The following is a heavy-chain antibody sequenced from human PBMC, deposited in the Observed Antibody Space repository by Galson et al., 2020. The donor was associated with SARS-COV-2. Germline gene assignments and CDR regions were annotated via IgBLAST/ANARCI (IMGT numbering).Heavy chain of an antibody. CDR3: ARDEGYTSSWAVGGWD. V-gene: IGHV4-38-2*02. D-gene: IGHD6-13*01. Sequence: SETLSLTCTVSGYSINSGYFWGWIRQPPGKGLEWIGSIFHSGSTFYNPSLESRVTISRDTSKNQFSLKLTSVTAADTAVYYCARDEGYTSSWAVGGWDWGQGTLVTVSS. CDR1: GYSINSGYF. CDR2: IFHSGST. J-gene: IGHJ4*02.